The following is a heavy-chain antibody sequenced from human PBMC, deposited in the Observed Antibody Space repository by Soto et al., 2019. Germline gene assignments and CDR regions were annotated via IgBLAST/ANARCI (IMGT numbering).Heavy chain of an antibody. V-gene: IGHV4-39*01. CDR2: IYYSGST. J-gene: IGHJ4*02. D-gene: IGHD3-22*01. CDR3: ARHQGYYYDSSGPRFDY. Sequence: SETLSLTCTVSGGSISSSSYNWGWIRQPPGKGLEWIGSIYYSGSTYYNPSLKSRVTISVDTSKNQFSLKLSSVTAADTAVYYCARHQGYYYDSSGPRFDYWGQGTLVTVSS. CDR1: GGSISSSSYN.